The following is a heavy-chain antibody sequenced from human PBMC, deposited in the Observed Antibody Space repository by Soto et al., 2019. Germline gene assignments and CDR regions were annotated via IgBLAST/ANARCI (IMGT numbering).Heavy chain of an antibody. Sequence: ESGEGLIQPGGSLRLSCAASGLTVRSNHMTWVRQAPGKGLEWVSVIYSGGTTYFADSVKGRFTISRDNSKNTLYLQMNSLRAEDTAVYYCARGDGYYYFAMDVWGQGTTVTVSS. CDR2: IYSGGTT. CDR3: ARGDGYYYFAMDV. CDR1: GLTVRSNH. V-gene: IGHV3-53*01. D-gene: IGHD2-2*03. J-gene: IGHJ6*02.